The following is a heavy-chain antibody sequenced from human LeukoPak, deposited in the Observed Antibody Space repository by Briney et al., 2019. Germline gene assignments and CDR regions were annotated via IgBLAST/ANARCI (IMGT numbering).Heavy chain of an antibody. CDR3: ARRISYYDFWSGYSXYFDY. Sequence: ASVKVSCKASGYTFTSYDINWVRQATGQGLEWMGWMNPNSGNTGYAQKFQGRVTITRNTSISTAYMELSSLRSEDTAVYYCARRISYYDFWSGYSXYFDYWGQGXLVTVSS. CDR2: MNPNSGNT. CDR1: GYTFTSYD. V-gene: IGHV1-8*03. D-gene: IGHD3-3*01. J-gene: IGHJ4*02.